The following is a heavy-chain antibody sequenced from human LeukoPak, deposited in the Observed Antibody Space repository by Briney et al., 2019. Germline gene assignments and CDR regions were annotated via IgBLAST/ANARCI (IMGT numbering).Heavy chain of an antibody. D-gene: IGHD2-15*01. CDR3: ARGLGPATPDH. J-gene: IGHJ4*02. Sequence: ERSLRLSCAASGFTFSNYVMHWVRQAPGKGLERVAVILSDGSNKYYADAVKGRFTISRDNSKNTLYLQMNSLRAEDTAVYYCARGLGPATPDHWGQGTLVTVSS. V-gene: IGHV3-30*04. CDR1: GFTFSNYV. CDR2: ILSDGSNK.